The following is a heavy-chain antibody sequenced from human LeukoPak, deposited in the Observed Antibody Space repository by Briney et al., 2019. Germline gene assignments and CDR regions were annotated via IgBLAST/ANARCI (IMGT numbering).Heavy chain of an antibody. Sequence: VASVKVSCKASGYTFTGYYMHWVRQAPGQGLEWMGWINPNSGGTNYAQKFQGRVTMTRDTSISTAYMELSRLRSDDTAVYYCARPRDTAMAFDYWGQGTLVTVSS. CDR1: GYTFTGYY. CDR2: INPNSGGT. D-gene: IGHD5-18*01. V-gene: IGHV1-2*02. CDR3: ARPRDTAMAFDY. J-gene: IGHJ4*02.